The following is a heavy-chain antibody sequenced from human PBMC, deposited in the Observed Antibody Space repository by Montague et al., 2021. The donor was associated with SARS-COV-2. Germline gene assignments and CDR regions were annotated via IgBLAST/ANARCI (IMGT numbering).Heavy chain of an antibody. D-gene: IGHD2-2*01. CDR2: IYTNGST. Sequence: TLSLTCTVSGDSITSDVSYWSWIRQPAGKGLEWIGRIYTNGSTNYNPSLKSRVTISLDTSKNQFYLKLSSVTAADTAVYYCARVRAVPAAMSIFSLGRSSYGMDVWGQGTTVTVSS. J-gene: IGHJ6*02. CDR1: GDSITSDVSY. CDR3: ARVRAVPAAMSIFSLGRSSYGMDV. V-gene: IGHV4-61*02.